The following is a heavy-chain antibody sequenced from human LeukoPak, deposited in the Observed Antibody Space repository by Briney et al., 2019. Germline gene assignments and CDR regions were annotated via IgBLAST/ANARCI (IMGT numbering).Heavy chain of an antibody. CDR1: GNTFTTYD. CDR3: ARDNRRYTTPDDPFDY. CDR2: INPNSGGT. J-gene: IGHJ4*02. V-gene: IGHV1-2*02. D-gene: IGHD5-12*01. Sequence: ASVKVSCKVSGNTFTTYDINWVRQAPGQGLEWMGWINPNSGGTNYAQKFQGRVTMTRDTSISTAYMELSRLRSDDTAVYYCARDNRRYTTPDDPFDYWGQGTLVTVSS.